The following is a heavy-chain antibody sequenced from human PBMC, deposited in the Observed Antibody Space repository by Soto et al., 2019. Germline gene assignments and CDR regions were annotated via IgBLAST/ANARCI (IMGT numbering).Heavy chain of an antibody. Sequence: QVQLVESGGTVVQPGGSLRLSCAASGFPFSNYAMHWVRQAPGKGLEWVALISYDERNKFYADSVKGRFTISRDNSKNTLFVTMISLRLDDTAVYYCARDRGLFGSTSESDYWGQGTLVTVSS. V-gene: IGHV3-30-3*01. CDR3: ARDRGLFGSTSESDY. CDR2: ISYDERNK. D-gene: IGHD3-16*01. CDR1: GFPFSNYA. J-gene: IGHJ4*02.